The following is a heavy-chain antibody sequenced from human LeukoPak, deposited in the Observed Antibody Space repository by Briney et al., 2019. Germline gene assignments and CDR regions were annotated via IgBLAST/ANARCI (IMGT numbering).Heavy chain of an antibody. V-gene: IGHV3-21*01. CDR1: GFTFSSYS. CDR3: ARPSAVGENY. CDR2: ISSSSSYI. J-gene: IGHJ4*02. Sequence: GGSLRLSYAASGFTFSSYSMNWVRQAPGKGLEWVSSISSSSSYIYYADSVKGRFTISRDNAKNSLYLQMNSLRAEDTAVYYCARPSAVGENYWGQGTLVTVSS. D-gene: IGHD3-10*01.